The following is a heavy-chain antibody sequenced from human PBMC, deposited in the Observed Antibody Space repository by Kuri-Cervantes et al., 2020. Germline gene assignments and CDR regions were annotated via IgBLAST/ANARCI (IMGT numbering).Heavy chain of an antibody. CDR1: GFTYSSYW. CDR3: ARFGELGSFDY. J-gene: IGHJ4*02. D-gene: IGHD7-27*01. V-gene: IGHV3-7*01. Sequence: GESLKISCGASGFTYSSYWMSWVRQAPGKGLEWVANIKQDGGETHYVDSVRGRFTISRDNARNSLYLQMNTLRAEDTAVYYCARFGELGSFDYWGQGTLVTVSS. CDR2: IKQDGGET.